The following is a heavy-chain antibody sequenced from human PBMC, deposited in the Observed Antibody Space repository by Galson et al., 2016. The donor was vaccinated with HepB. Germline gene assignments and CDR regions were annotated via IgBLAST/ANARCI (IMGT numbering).Heavy chain of an antibody. Sequence: SLRLSCAASGFTFSSYAMSWVRQAPGKGLEWVSAISGSGGSTYYADSVKGRFTISRDNSKNTLYLQMNSLRAEDTAVYYCAKDVKYYHFWSGYGYYYGMDVWGQGTTVTVSS. D-gene: IGHD3-3*01. CDR2: ISGSGGST. V-gene: IGHV3-23*01. CDR1: GFTFSSYA. CDR3: AKDVKYYHFWSGYGYYYGMDV. J-gene: IGHJ6*02.